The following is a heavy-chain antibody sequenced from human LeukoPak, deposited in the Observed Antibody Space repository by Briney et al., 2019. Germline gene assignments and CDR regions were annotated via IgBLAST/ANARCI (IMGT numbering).Heavy chain of an antibody. CDR2: IYYSGST. CDR3: ARHGKGSSGYSGHWYYDL. V-gene: IGHV4-59*08. D-gene: IGHD3-22*01. CDR1: GGSISGHY. J-gene: IGHJ2*01. Sequence: PSETLSPTCTVSGGSISGHYWSWIRQPPGKGLEWVGDIYYSGSTHYNPSLKSRVTLSVDTSKNQVSLKLRSVTAADTAVYYCARHGKGSSGYSGHWYYDLWGRGALITVSS.